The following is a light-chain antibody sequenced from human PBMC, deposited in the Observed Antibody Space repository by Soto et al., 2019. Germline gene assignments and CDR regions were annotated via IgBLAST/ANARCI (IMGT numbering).Light chain of an antibody. CDR2: DVN. V-gene: IGLV2-14*01. CDR3: SAYKSSSTLPYV. Sequence: QSALTQPASVSGSPGQSITISCTGTSSDVGGYNLVSWYQQYPDKAPKLMIFDVNTRPSGVSNRFSGAKSGNTASLTISGLQAEDEADDYCSAYKSSSTLPYVFGTGTKLTVL. J-gene: IGLJ1*01. CDR1: SSDVGGYNL.